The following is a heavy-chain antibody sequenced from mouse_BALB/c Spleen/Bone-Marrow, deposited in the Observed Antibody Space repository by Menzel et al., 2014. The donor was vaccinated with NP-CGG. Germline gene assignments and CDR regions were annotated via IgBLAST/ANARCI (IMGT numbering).Heavy chain of an antibody. CDR3: ARDMGGLLFDY. D-gene: IGHD2-3*01. CDR1: GFTFTDYY. CDR2: IRNKANGYTT. Sequence: EVKLMESGGGLVQPGGSLRLSCATSGFTFTDYYVNWVRQPPGKALEWLGFIRNKANGYTTEYSASVKGRFTISKDISQSILYLQMNSLRAEDSATYYCARDMGGLLFDYWGQGTTLTVSS. J-gene: IGHJ2*01. V-gene: IGHV7-3*02.